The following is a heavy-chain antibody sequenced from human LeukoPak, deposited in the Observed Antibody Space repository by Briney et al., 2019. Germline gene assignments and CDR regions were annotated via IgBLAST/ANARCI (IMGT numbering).Heavy chain of an antibody. CDR3: ARAPAGSGSWFDP. CDR1: GFTFNIFW. CDR2: IKEDGSVK. J-gene: IGHJ5*02. D-gene: IGHD3-10*01. Sequence: GGSLRLSCAASGFTFNIFWMSWVRQAPGKGLEWVANIKEDGSVKYYVDSVKGRFTISRDNDKNSLYLQMNRLRAEDTAVYYCARAPAGSGSWFDPWGQGTLVPVSS. V-gene: IGHV3-7*04.